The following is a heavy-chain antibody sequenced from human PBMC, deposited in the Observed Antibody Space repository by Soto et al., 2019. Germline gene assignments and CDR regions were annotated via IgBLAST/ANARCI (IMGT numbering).Heavy chain of an antibody. V-gene: IGHV1-18*04. CDR1: GYTFTSYG. CDR3: ARDRGRLLWFGELGMDV. CDR2: ISAYNGNT. D-gene: IGHD3-10*01. Sequence: ASVKVSCKASGYTFTSYGISWVRQAPGQGLEWMGWISAYNGNTNYAQKLQGRVTMTTDTSTSTAYMELRSLRSDDTAVYYCARDRGRLLWFGELGMDVWGQGTTVTVSS. J-gene: IGHJ6*02.